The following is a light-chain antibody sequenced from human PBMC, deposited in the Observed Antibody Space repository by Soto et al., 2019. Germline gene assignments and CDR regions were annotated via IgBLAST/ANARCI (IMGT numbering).Light chain of an antibody. J-gene: IGLJ1*01. CDR3: CSYAGSSTFV. CDR1: SSDVWRYNL. Sequence: QSALTQPASVSGSPGQSITISCTGTSSDVWRYNLVSWYQQHPGKAPKVMIYEGTKRPSGVSNRFSGSKSGNTASLTISGLQAEDEADYYCCSYAGSSTFVFGTGTKLTVL. V-gene: IGLV2-23*01. CDR2: EGT.